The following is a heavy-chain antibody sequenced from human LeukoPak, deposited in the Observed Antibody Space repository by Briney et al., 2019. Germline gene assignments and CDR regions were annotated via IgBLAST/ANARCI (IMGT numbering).Heavy chain of an antibody. CDR3: ARDRGCSSTSCSHNWFDP. V-gene: IGHV6-1*01. CDR2: TYYRSKWYN. J-gene: IGHJ5*02. CDR1: GDSVSSNSAA. D-gene: IGHD2-2*01. Sequence: SQTLSLTCAISGDSVSSNSAAWNWIRQSPSRGLERLGRTYYRSKWYNDYAVSVKSRITINPDTSKNQFSLQLNSVTPEDTAVYYCARDRGCSSTSCSHNWFDPWGQGTLVTVSS.